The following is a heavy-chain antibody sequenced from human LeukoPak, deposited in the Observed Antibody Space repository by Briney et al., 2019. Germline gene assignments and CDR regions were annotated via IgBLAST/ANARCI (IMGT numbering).Heavy chain of an antibody. J-gene: IGHJ4*02. V-gene: IGHV3-74*01. D-gene: IGHD4-17*01. CDR2: IKTDGSST. CDR1: GFTFSSYW. Sequence: GGSLRLSCAASGFTFSSYWMHWVRHAPGKGLVWVSHIKTDGSSTNYAESVKGRFTISRDNAKNTVYLQMNSLRAEDTAVYYCAKTYDYGDYGYFDYWGQGTLVTVSS. CDR3: AKTYDYGDYGYFDY.